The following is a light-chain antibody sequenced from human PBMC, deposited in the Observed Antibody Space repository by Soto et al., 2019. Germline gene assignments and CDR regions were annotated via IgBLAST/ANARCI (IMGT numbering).Light chain of an antibody. V-gene: IGKV3D-20*02. CDR1: KSFSRSY. J-gene: IGKJ5*01. CDR2: GAS. Sequence: EIVLTQSPDTLSLSPGERVTLSCRASKSFSRSYLAWYQQKPGQAPRLLIYGASSRATGIPDRVSGSGSGTDFTLKISRVEAEDVGVYYCMQGTHWPTFGQGTRLEIK. CDR3: MQGTHWPT.